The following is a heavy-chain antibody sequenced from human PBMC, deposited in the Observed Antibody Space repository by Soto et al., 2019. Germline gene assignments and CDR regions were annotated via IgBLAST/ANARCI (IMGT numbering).Heavy chain of an antibody. CDR1: GGSISNYY. Sequence: QVQLQESGPGLVKPSETLSLTCTVSGGSISNYYWTWIRQPPGKGLEWIGYIYYSGSTNYNPSLKSRVTIXVXTXQNQCALKLGSGTAADTAVYYWAKLPWADYGGIFDPWGQGTLVTVSS. CDR3: AKLPWADYGGIFDP. D-gene: IGHD4-17*01. V-gene: IGHV4-59*01. CDR2: IYYSGST. J-gene: IGHJ5*02.